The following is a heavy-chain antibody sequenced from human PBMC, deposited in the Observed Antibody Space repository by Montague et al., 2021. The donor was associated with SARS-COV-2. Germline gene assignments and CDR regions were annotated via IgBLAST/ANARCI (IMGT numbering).Heavy chain of an antibody. V-gene: IGHV4-34*01. D-gene: IGHD2-21*01. Sequence: SETLSPTCAVSGGSFSPYYWSWIRQPPGKGLAWIGEISPGGNTKYNPSLQSRVSISLDTFRNQFSPKLTSVTAADTAIYFCARLGDGIVPSPLLGLGPYYSVYYMDVWGKGTTVTVSS. CDR2: ISPGGNT. CDR3: ARLGDGIVPSPLLGLGPYYSVYYMDV. CDR1: GGSFSPYY. J-gene: IGHJ6*03.